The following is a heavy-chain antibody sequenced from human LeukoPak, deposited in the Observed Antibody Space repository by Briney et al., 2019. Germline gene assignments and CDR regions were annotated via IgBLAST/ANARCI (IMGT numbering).Heavy chain of an antibody. J-gene: IGHJ3*01. CDR3: ARGISGSFF. CDR1: GYTFTGYY. Sequence: ASVKVSCKASGYTFTGYYMHWMRQAPGQGLEWMGWINPNSGGTNYAQKFQGRAPMTRDTSISTAYMELSRLRSDDAAVYYCARGISGSFFWGQGTMVTVSS. V-gene: IGHV1-2*02. CDR2: INPNSGGT. D-gene: IGHD1-26*01.